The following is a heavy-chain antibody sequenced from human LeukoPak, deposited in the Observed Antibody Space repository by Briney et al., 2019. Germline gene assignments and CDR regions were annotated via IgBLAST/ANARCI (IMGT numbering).Heavy chain of an antibody. CDR3: ARLSLFGDPFDY. J-gene: IGHJ4*02. Sequence: PSQTLSLTCTVSGGSISSGDYYWSWIRQPAGKGLEWIGRIYTSGSTNYNPSLKSRVTISVDTSKNQFSLKLSSVTAADTAVYYCARLSLFGDPFDYWGQGTLVTVSS. V-gene: IGHV4-61*02. CDR1: GGSISSGDYY. CDR2: IYTSGST. D-gene: IGHD4-17*01.